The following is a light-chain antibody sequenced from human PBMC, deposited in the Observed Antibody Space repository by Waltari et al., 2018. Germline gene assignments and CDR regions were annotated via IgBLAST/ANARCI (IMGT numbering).Light chain of an antibody. V-gene: IGLV2-14*03. J-gene: IGLJ3*02. CDR2: DVR. CDR1: DSDVGAYNY. Sequence: QSALTQPASVSGSPGQSITISCTGVDSDVGAYNYVSWYQRHPGQAPKLIIYDVRKRPSGVSKRFSGSKSGNTASLTVSGLQAEDEADYYCSSYTGGSTLWVFGGGTKLTVL. CDR3: SSYTGGSTLWV.